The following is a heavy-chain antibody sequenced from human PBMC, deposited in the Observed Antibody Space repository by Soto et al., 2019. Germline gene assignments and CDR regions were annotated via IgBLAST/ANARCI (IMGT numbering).Heavy chain of an antibody. CDR2: IFYRGGT. CDR1: GDSISTHY. V-gene: IGHV4-59*11. J-gene: IGHJ4*01. CDR3: ERGGGTTVTTYYFDY. D-gene: IGHD4-17*01. Sequence: SETLSLACTVSGDSISTHYWSWVRQPPGKGLQWIGYIFYRGGTAYNPSLKSRVTISLDWSKKQFSLKLSSVTAADTAVYYCERGGGTTVTTYYFDYWGHGTLVTVSS.